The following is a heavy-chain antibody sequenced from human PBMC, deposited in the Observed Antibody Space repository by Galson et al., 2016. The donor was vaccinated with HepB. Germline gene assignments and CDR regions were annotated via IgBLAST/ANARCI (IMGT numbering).Heavy chain of an antibody. D-gene: IGHD3-16*02. CDR3: ARGYVDYVWGSSRPPTFDY. Sequence: TLSLTCTVSNGSISSGGYYWNWIRQHPEKGLEWIGYIHYSGNTYYNPSPKSRVTISLDTSKNQFSLKLGAVTVADTAVYYCARGYVDYVWGSSRPPTFDYWGQGTLVTVSS. J-gene: IGHJ4*02. CDR2: IHYSGNT. CDR1: NGSISSGGYY. V-gene: IGHV4-31*03.